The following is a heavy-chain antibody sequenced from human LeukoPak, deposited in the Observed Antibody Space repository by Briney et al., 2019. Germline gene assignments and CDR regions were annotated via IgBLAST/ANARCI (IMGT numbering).Heavy chain of an antibody. Sequence: SQTLSLTCTVSGGSISSGGYYWSWIRQHPGKGLGWIGYIYYSGSTYYNPSLKSRVTISVDTSKNQFSLKLSSVTAADTAVYYCARAHGSGYDPPSFDYWGQGTLVTVSS. CDR1: GGSISSGGYY. D-gene: IGHD5-12*01. J-gene: IGHJ4*02. CDR2: IYYSGST. CDR3: ARAHGSGYDPPSFDY. V-gene: IGHV4-31*03.